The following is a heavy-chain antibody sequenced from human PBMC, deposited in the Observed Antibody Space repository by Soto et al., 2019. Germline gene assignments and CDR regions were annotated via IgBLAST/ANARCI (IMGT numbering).Heavy chain of an antibody. V-gene: IGHV6-1*01. J-gene: IGHJ6*02. CDR1: GDSVSSNSAA. CDR3: ARAACYGSGSYYYYYGMDV. CDR2: TYYRSKWYN. D-gene: IGHD3-10*01. Sequence: SQTLSLTCAISGDSVSSNSAAWNWIRQSPSRGLEWLGRTYYRSKWYNDYAVSVKSRITINPDTSKNQFSLQLNSVTPEDTAVYYCARAACYGSGSYYYYYGMDVWGQGTTVTVSS.